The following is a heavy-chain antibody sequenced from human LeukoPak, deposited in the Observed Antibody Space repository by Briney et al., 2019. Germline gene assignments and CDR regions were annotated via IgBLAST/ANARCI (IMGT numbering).Heavy chain of an antibody. CDR3: ARDLTITIFGVVTAPGGIDY. J-gene: IGHJ4*02. CDR1: GFTFSSYW. Sequence: GGSLRLSCAASGFTFSSYWMHWVRQAPGKGLVWVSRINSDGSSTSYADSVKGRFTISRDSAKNTLYLQMNSLRAEDTAVYYCARDLTITIFGVVTAPGGIDYWGQGTLVTVSS. CDR2: INSDGSST. V-gene: IGHV3-74*01. D-gene: IGHD3-3*01.